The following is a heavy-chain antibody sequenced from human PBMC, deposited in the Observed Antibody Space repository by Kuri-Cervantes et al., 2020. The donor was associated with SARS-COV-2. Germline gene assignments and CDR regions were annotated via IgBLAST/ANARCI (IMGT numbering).Heavy chain of an antibody. Sequence: GGSLRLSCAASGFTFSSYSMNWVRQAPGKGLEWVSSISSSSSYIYYADSVKGRLTISRDNAKNSLYLQMNSLRAADTAVYYCARIGELGIPDYWGQGTLVTVSS. D-gene: IGHD7-27*01. CDR2: ISSSSSYI. CDR1: GFTFSSYS. V-gene: IGHV3-21*01. J-gene: IGHJ4*02. CDR3: ARIGELGIPDY.